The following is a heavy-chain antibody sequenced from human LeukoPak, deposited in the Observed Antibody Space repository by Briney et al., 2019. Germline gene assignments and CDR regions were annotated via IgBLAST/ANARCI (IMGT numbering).Heavy chain of an antibody. J-gene: IGHJ3*02. V-gene: IGHV3-11*04. CDR2: MRSTGSII. CDR3: ARVNDYGGNDDAFDI. D-gene: IGHD4-23*01. CDR1: RFIVSSNY. Sequence: SGGSLRLSCAASRFIVSSNYMSGGRQAPGKGLECGSYMRSTGSIIFYADSLKGRCTISRDKAKKSLYLQMNSLRAEDTGLYYCARVNDYGGNDDAFDIWGQGTMVSVSS.